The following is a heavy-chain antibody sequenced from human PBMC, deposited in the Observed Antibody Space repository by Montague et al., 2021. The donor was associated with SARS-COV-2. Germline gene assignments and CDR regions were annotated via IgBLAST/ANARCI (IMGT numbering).Heavy chain of an antibody. J-gene: IGHJ4*02. Sequence: SLRLSCAASGFTFSSYWMHWVRQAPGKGLVWVSRINSDGSSTSYADSVKGRFTISRDNAKNTLYLQMNSLRAEDTAVYYCASLTMVRGVSPFYFDHWGQGTLVTVSS. CDR2: INSDGSST. V-gene: IGHV3-74*01. CDR1: GFTFSSYW. CDR3: ASLTMVRGVSPFYFDH. D-gene: IGHD3-10*01.